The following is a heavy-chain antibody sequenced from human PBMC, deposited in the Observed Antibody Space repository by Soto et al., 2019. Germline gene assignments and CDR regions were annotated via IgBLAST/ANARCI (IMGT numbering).Heavy chain of an antibody. CDR2: IIPVFGPA. Sequence: QVQLVQSGAEVEKPGSSVKVSCKASGGTFSNYALSWVRQAPGQGLEWMGGIIPVFGPAHYAQKFQGRGTITADESTSTAYVELSSLRSEDTAVYYCARAGTGSYLNAFDVWGQGTMVTVSS. V-gene: IGHV1-69*01. D-gene: IGHD1-26*01. CDR1: GGTFSNYA. J-gene: IGHJ3*01. CDR3: ARAGTGSYLNAFDV.